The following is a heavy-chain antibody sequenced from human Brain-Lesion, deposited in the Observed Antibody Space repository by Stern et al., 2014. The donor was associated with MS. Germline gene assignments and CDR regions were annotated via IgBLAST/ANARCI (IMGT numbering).Heavy chain of an antibody. D-gene: IGHD2-2*01. CDR3: ARGRVVPGFQYYATDV. CDR2: IFNSGST. V-gene: IGHV4-61*02. J-gene: IGHJ6*02. CDR1: GGSISSGGYY. Sequence: VHLVESGPGLVKPSQTPSLSCTVSGGSISSGGYYWSWIRQPAGKGLEWIGRIFNSGSTSYNPPLKSRVTISKDTPKNQFSLRLNSMTAADTAVYYCARGRVVPGFQYYATDVWGQGTTVIVSS.